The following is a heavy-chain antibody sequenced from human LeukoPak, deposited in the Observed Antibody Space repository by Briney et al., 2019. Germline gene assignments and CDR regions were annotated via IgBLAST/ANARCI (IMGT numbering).Heavy chain of an antibody. J-gene: IGHJ6*03. D-gene: IGHD6-13*01. Sequence: SETLFLTCTVSGGSISSYYWSWIRQPPGKGLEWIGYIYYSGSTNYNPSLKSRVTISVDTSKNQFSLKLSSVTAADTAVYYCARGQLGLAYYYYYMDVWGKGTTVTVSS. V-gene: IGHV4-59*01. CDR2: IYYSGST. CDR3: ARGQLGLAYYYYYMDV. CDR1: GGSISSYY.